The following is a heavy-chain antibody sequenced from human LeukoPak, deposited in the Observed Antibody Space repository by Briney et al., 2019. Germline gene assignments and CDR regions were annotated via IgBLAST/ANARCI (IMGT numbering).Heavy chain of an antibody. CDR1: GYTFTGYY. J-gene: IGHJ4*02. V-gene: IGHV1-2*02. CDR2: INPNSGGT. D-gene: IGHD2-2*01. Sequence: ASVKVSCKATGYTFTGYYKHWVRQAPGQGLEWMGWINPNSGGTNYAQKFQGRVTMTRDTSISTAYMELSRLRSDDTAVYYCARDPRWPVPAAYHYWGQGTLVTVSS. CDR3: ARDPRWPVPAAYHY.